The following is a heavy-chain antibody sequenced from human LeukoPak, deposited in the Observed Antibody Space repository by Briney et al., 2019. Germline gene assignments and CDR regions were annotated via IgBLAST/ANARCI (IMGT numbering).Heavy chain of an antibody. CDR3: ATGPMGQQLARVFDP. J-gene: IGHJ5*02. CDR1: GYTFTGYY. V-gene: IGHV1-2*02. CDR2: INPNSGGT. Sequence: GASVKVSCKASGYTFTGYYMHWVRQAPGQGGEWMGWINPNSGGTNYAQKFQGRVTMTRDTSISTAYMELSRLRSDDTAVYYCATGPMGQQLARVFDPWGQGTLVTVSS. D-gene: IGHD6-13*01.